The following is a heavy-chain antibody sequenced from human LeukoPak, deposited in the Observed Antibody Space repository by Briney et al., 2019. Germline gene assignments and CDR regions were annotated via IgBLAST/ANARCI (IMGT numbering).Heavy chain of an antibody. J-gene: IGHJ4*02. V-gene: IGHV3-30*02. CDR3: AKDMASRDDYSNLFDY. D-gene: IGHD4-11*01. CDR1: GFTFSNYG. CDR2: ILYDGSNK. Sequence: GGSLRLSCAASGFTFSNYGMHWVRQAPGEGLEWVTFILYDGSNKYYADSVKGRFTISRDNSKNTLYLQMSSLRAEDTAVYYCAKDMASRDDYSNLFDYWGQGTLVTVSS.